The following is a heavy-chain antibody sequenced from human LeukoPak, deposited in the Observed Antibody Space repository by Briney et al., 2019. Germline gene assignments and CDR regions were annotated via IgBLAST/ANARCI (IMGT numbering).Heavy chain of an antibody. CDR2: IYTSGST. CDR1: GGSIRSYY. Sequence: SETLSLTCTVSGGSIRSYYWSWIRQPAGKGLEWIGRIYTSGSTNYNPSPKSRVTMSVDTSKNQFSLKLSSVTAADTAVYYYARELAGYSSSKPFDYWGQGTLVTVSS. J-gene: IGHJ4*02. V-gene: IGHV4-4*07. CDR3: ARELAGYSSSKPFDY. D-gene: IGHD6-13*01.